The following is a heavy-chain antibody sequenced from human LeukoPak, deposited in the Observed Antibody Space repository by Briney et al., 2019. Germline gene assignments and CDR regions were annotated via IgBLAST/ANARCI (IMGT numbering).Heavy chain of an antibody. CDR1: GFTFSSYS. Sequence: GGSLRLSCAASGFTFSSYSMNWVRQAPGKGLEWVSSISSSSSYIYYADSVKGRFTISRDNAKNSLFLQMNSLRAEDTAVYYCARGGDYGDPWSGYSWDQGTLVTVSS. D-gene: IGHD4-17*01. CDR3: ARGGDYGDPWSGYS. V-gene: IGHV3-21*01. J-gene: IGHJ4*02. CDR2: ISSSSSYI.